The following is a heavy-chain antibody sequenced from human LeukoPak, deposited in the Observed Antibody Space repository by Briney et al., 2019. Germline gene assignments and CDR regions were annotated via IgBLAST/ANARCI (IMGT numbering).Heavy chain of an antibody. Sequence: SVKVSCKASGGTFSSYAISWVRQAPGQGLEWMGRIIPIFGIANYAQKFQGRVTITADKSTSTAYMELSSLRSEDTAVYYRARDRGGPYYFDYWGQGTLVTVSS. J-gene: IGHJ4*02. CDR1: GGTFSSYA. CDR3: ARDRGGPYYFDY. V-gene: IGHV1-69*04. CDR2: IIPIFGIA.